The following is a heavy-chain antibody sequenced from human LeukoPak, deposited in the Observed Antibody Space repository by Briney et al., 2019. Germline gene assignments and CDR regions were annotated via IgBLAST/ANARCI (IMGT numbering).Heavy chain of an antibody. D-gene: IGHD6-19*01. CDR3: AKDSPRSSGWFYFDY. CDR1: GFTFTSYD. V-gene: IGHV3-23*01. J-gene: IGHJ4*02. CDR2: ISNGADRA. Sequence: GGSLRLSCVASGFTFTSYDMCWVRQAPGEGLEWVSGISNGADRAYYADSVKGRFTISRDNSKNTLYLQMDSLRAEDTAVYFCAKDSPRSSGWFYFDYWGQGALVTVSS.